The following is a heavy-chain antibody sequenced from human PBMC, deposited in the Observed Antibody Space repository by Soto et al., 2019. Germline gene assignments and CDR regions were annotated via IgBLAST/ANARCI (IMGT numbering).Heavy chain of an antibody. V-gene: IGHV4-59*01. CDR1: GGSISSYY. Sequence: SETLSLTCTVSGGSISSYYWSWIRRPPGKGLEWIGYIYYSGSTNYNPSLKSRVTISVDTSKNQFSLKLSSVTAADTAVYYCARENCTNGVCLHDYWGQGTLVTVSS. J-gene: IGHJ4*02. CDR2: IYYSGST. CDR3: ARENCTNGVCLHDY. D-gene: IGHD2-8*01.